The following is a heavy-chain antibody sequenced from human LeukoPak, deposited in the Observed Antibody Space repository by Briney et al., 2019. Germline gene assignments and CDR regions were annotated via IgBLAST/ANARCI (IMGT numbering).Heavy chain of an antibody. CDR3: ARAVQQLPYYYYYYYMDV. V-gene: IGHV1-8*01. J-gene: IGHJ6*03. CDR1: GYTFTSYD. D-gene: IGHD6-13*01. CDR2: MNPNSGNT. Sequence: ASVKVSCKASGYTFTSYDINWVRQATGQGLEWMGWMNPNSGNTGYAQKFQGRVTMTRNTSMSTAYMELSSLRSEDTAVYYCARAVQQLPYYYYYYYMDVWGKGTTVTVSS.